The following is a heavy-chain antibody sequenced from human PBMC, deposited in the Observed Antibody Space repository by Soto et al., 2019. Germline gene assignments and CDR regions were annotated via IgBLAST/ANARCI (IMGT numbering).Heavy chain of an antibody. J-gene: IGHJ4*02. CDR2: INPSGGST. CDR1: GYTFTSYY. V-gene: IGHV1-46*01. Sequence: ASVKVSCKASGYTFTSYYMHWVRQAPGQGLEWMGIINPSGGSTSYAQKFQGRVTMTRDTSTSTVYMELSSLRSEDTAVYYCARERGGARGYSYGPRWGQGTLVTVSS. D-gene: IGHD5-18*01. CDR3: ARERGGARGYSYGPR.